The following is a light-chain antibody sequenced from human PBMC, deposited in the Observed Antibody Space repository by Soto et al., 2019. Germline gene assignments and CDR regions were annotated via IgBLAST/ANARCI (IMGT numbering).Light chain of an antibody. J-gene: IGLJ1*01. CDR3: AAWDYSLSGPYV. CDR2: NNN. Sequence: QSVLTQPPSASGTPGQRVTISCSGSSSDIGSNTVSWYQHLPVTAPKLLIYNNNQRPSGVPDRFSGSKSGTSASLAISGLQSEDEADYYCAAWDYSLSGPYVFGTGTKVTVL. CDR1: SSDIGSNT. V-gene: IGLV1-44*01.